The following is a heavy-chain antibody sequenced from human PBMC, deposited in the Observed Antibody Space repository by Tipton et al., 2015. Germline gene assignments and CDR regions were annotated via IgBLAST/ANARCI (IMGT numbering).Heavy chain of an antibody. Sequence: SGFTFSSYNMNWVRQAPGKGLEWVSYISTTSSTIEYADSVKGRFTISRDNAKNSLYLQMNSLRDEDTAVYYCARDQEQLGDFDYWGQGALVTVSS. CDR3: ARDQEQLGDFDY. V-gene: IGHV3-48*02. J-gene: IGHJ4*02. D-gene: IGHD6-6*01. CDR2: ISTTSSTI. CDR1: GFTFSSYN.